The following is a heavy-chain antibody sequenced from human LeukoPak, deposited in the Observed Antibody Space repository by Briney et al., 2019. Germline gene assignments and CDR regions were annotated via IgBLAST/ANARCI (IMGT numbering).Heavy chain of an antibody. CDR2: INPDGNKK. CDR3: AKDLENDPRLPRNERVFDP. J-gene: IGHJ5*02. CDR1: GLTFSSSW. Sequence: GGSLRLSCAVSGLTFSSSWMDWVRQAPGKGLEWVASINPDGNKKYSADSVKGRFTISRDNAENSLYLQMNSLRAEDTAVYYCAKDLENDPRLPRNERVFDPWGQGTLVTVSS. V-gene: IGHV3-7*03. D-gene: IGHD1-1*01.